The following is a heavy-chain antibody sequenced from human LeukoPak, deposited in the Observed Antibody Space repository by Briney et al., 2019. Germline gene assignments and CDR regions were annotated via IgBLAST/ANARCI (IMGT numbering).Heavy chain of an antibody. V-gene: IGHV1-46*01. Sequence: ASVKVSCKASGYTFTAYHMHWVRQAPGQGLEWMGIINPNDGSTNYAQRFQGRVTMTRDRSTSTVYMELRSLRSEDTAVYYYARGTQIDSSVYYAGHFDYWGQGTLVTVSS. J-gene: IGHJ4*02. CDR2: INPNDGST. D-gene: IGHD3-22*01. CDR1: GYTFTAYH. CDR3: ARGTQIDSSVYYAGHFDY.